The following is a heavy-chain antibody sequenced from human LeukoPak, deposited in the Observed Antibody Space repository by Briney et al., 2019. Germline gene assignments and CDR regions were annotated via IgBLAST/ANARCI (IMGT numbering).Heavy chain of an antibody. D-gene: IGHD6-13*01. J-gene: IGHJ4*02. V-gene: IGHV5-51*01. Sequence: GESLKISCQAAGYTFSSYWIAWVRQMPGKGLEVMGLIYPLDSDVKYSPSFQGQVTISADKSISTAYLQSSSLQASDPAMYCARARRSSTPEVGDVFKTWYFFEYWGQGALVTVSS. CDR2: IYPLDSDV. CDR3: ARARRSSTPEVGDVFKTWYFFEY. CDR1: GYTFSSYW.